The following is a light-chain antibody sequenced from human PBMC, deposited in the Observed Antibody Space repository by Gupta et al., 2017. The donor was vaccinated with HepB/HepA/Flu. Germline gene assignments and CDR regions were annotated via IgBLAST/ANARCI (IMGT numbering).Light chain of an antibody. V-gene: IGLV2-23*02. CDR3: CSYAGNSNYV. CDR2: EVS. Sequence: QSALTQPASVSGSPGQSITISCTGTSSDVGSYNLVSWYQQHPGKAPKLMIYEVSQRPSGVSNRFSGSKSVNTASLTISGLQAEDEADYYCCSYAGNSNYVFGTGTKVTVL. CDR1: SSDVGSYNL. J-gene: IGLJ1*01.